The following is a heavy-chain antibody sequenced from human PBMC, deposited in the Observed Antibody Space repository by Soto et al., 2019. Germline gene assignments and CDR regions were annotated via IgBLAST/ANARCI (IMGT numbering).Heavy chain of an antibody. CDR2: TYYRSKWYN. V-gene: IGHV6-1*01. CDR3: VREVEPGHSPSWFDP. J-gene: IGHJ5*02. D-gene: IGHD6-13*01. Sequence: PSQPLSLTCAISGDSVSSNSAAWNWVRQSPSRGLEWLGRTYYRSKWYNDYAESVISRITINPDTSKNQFSLHLSSVTPEDTAVYFCVREVEPGHSPSWFDPWGQGTLVTVSS. CDR1: GDSVSSNSAA.